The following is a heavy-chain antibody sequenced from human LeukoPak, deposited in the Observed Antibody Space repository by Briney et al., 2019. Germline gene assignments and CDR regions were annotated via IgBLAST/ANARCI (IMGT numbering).Heavy chain of an antibody. J-gene: IGHJ5*02. D-gene: IGHD2-2*01. Sequence: PSETLSLTCAVYGGSFSGYYWSWIRQPPGKGLEWIGEINHSGSTNYNPSLKSRVTISVDTSKNQFSLKLSSVTAADTAVYYCARGPSIVVVPAAICSWFDHWGQGTLVTVSS. CDR2: INHSGST. V-gene: IGHV4-34*01. CDR1: GGSFSGYY. CDR3: ARGPSIVVVPAAICSWFDH.